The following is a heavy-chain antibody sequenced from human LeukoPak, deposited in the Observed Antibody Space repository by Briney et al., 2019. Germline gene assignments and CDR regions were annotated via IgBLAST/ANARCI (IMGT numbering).Heavy chain of an antibody. D-gene: IGHD7-27*01. CDR3: VRDHNSENWGSLGK. Sequence: ASVKVSCKAAGYTFNTYDITWVRQAPGQGLEWMGWISPYTGGTNYAQKFQGRVTITQDRSSNTVYMDLNRLTSDGTALYYCVRDHNSENWGSLGKWGQGTLVTVSS. J-gene: IGHJ4*02. V-gene: IGHV1-2*02. CDR2: ISPYTGGT. CDR1: GYTFNTYD.